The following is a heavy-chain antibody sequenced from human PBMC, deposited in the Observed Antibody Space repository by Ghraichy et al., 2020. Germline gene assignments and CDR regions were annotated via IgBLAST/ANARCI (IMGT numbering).Heavy chain of an antibody. Sequence: GGSLRLSCAASGFTFSSYAMHWVRQAPGKGLEWVAVISYDGSNKYYADSVKGRFTISRDNSKNTLYLQINSLRAEDTAVYYCARVTTVPSDYYDSSGRNRGWFDPWGQGTLVTVSS. CDR3: ARVTTVPSDYYDSSGRNRGWFDP. V-gene: IGHV3-30-3*01. CDR2: ISYDGSNK. J-gene: IGHJ5*02. CDR1: GFTFSSYA. D-gene: IGHD3-22*01.